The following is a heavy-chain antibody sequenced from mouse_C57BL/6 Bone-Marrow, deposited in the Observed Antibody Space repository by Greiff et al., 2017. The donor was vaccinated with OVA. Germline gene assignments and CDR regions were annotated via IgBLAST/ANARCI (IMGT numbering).Heavy chain of an antibody. CDR2: INSNYGTT. CDR1: GYSFTDYN. V-gene: IGHV1-39*01. J-gene: IGHJ2*01. CDR3: ARRRKNGSSPFDY. Sequence: EVQLQQSGPELVKPGASVKISCKASGYSFTDYNMNWVKQRNGKSLEWIGVINSNYGTTSYNQKFKGKATLTVDQSSSTAYMQLNSLTSEDSAVYYCARRRKNGSSPFDYWGQGTTLTVSS. D-gene: IGHD1-1*01.